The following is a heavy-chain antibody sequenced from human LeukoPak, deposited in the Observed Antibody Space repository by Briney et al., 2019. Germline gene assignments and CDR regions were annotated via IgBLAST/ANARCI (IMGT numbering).Heavy chain of an antibody. J-gene: IGHJ4*02. CDR1: GFTFSSNW. V-gene: IGHV3-74*01. CDR3: SRDFNGRNDF. CDR2: INPDGSRT. Sequence: GGSLRLSCAASGFTFSSNWMHWVRQGPGKGLVWVSRINPDGSRTDYAESVKGRYTISRDNAKNTLSLEMNSLGDEDTAVYYCSRDFNGRNDFWGQGTLVTVSS. D-gene: IGHD1-14*01.